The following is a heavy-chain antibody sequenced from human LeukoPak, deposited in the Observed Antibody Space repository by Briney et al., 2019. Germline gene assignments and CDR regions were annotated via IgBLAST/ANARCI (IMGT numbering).Heavy chain of an antibody. J-gene: IGHJ4*02. D-gene: IGHD6-13*01. CDR1: GFTFSSYS. Sequence: GGSLRLSCAASGFTFSSYSMNWVRQAPGKGLEWVSSISSSSSYTYYADSVKGRFTISRDNAKNSLYLQMNSLRAEDTAVYYCARERSGQLVSTRRYYFDYWGQGTLVTVSS. V-gene: IGHV3-21*01. CDR3: ARERSGQLVSTRRYYFDY. CDR2: ISSSSSYT.